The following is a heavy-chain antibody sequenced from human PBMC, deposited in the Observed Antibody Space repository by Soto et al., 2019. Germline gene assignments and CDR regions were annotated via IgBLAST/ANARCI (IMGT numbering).Heavy chain of an antibody. CDR2: ISGSGGST. V-gene: IGHV3-23*01. CDR1: GFTFSSYA. J-gene: IGHJ4*02. D-gene: IGHD3-22*01. Sequence: VGSLSLSCAASGFTFSSYAMSWVRQAPGKGLEWVSAISGSGGSTYYADSVKGQFTISRDNSKNTLYLQMNSLRAEDTTVYYCAKTLYYYDSSGYYHGFDYWGQGTLVTVSS. CDR3: AKTLYYYDSSGYYHGFDY.